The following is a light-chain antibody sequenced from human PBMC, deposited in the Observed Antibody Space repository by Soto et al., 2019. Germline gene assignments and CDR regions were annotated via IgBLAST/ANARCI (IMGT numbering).Light chain of an antibody. Sequence: DVEMTQSHSSLSASVGGRVTITCQASQNINNYLNWYQQKPGRAPKLLIYDASNLEAGVPSRFRGSGSGTDFTFTISRLQPEDIATYYCQQYENLPTFGQGTRLEIK. CDR3: QQYENLPT. V-gene: IGKV1-33*01. CDR2: DAS. J-gene: IGKJ5*01. CDR1: QNINNY.